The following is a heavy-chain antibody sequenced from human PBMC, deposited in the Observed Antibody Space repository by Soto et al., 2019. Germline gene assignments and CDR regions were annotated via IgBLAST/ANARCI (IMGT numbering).Heavy chain of an antibody. CDR1: GFTFGDYA. J-gene: IGHJ5*02. Sequence: EVQLVESGGGLVQPGRSLKLSCAASGFTFGDYAMHWVRQAPGKGLEWVSGISWNRGSIGYADSVKGRFTISRDNAKNSLYLQMNSLRAEDTALYYCAKTAAAGTFWFDPWGQGTLVTVSS. CDR3: AKTAAAGTFWFDP. CDR2: ISWNRGSI. D-gene: IGHD6-13*01. V-gene: IGHV3-9*01.